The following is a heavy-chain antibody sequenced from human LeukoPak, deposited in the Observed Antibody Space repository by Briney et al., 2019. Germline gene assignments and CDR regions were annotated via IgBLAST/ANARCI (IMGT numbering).Heavy chain of an antibody. V-gene: IGHV1-2*02. CDR3: ARDFRDDYARFDP. CDR2: INPNSGGT. CDR1: GYTFTGYY. J-gene: IGHJ5*02. D-gene: IGHD3-16*01. Sequence: ASVKVSCKASGYTFTGYYMHWVRQAPGQGLEWMGWINPNSGGTNYAQKFQGRVTMTRDTSISTAYMELSRLRSDDTAVYYCARDFRDDYARFDPWGQGTLVTVSS.